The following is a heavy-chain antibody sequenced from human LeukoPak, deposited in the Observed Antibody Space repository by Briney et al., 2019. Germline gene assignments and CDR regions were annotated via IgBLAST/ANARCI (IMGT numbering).Heavy chain of an antibody. D-gene: IGHD3-22*01. Sequence: PGGSLRPSHAPSGFTFSSHEMNCARHAPGKWMEWVSYNSRNGITIYYADYVKGRLTLSRDNATNSLYTQTNSVIATDTAVYYCAGERTMIGLFGAFDMWGQRTMVTVSS. V-gene: IGHV3-48*03. J-gene: IGHJ3*02. CDR1: GFTFSSHE. CDR3: AGERTMIGLFGAFDM. CDR2: NSRNGITI.